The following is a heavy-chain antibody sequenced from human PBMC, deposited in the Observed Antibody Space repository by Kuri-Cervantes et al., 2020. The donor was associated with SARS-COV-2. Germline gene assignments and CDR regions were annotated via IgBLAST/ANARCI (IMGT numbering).Heavy chain of an antibody. Sequence: GESLKISCAASGFTFSSYSMNWVRQAPGKGLEWVSYISSSSSTIYYADSVKGRFTISRDNAKNSLYLQMNSLRAEDTAVYYCAKLFGVVVAGTLDYWGQGTLVTVSS. CDR1: GFTFSSYS. CDR2: ISSSSSTI. D-gene: IGHD2-15*01. J-gene: IGHJ4*02. CDR3: AKLFGVVVAGTLDY. V-gene: IGHV3-48*01.